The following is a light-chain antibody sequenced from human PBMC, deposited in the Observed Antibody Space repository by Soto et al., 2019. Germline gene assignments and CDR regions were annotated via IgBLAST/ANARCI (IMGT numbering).Light chain of an antibody. CDR3: GTWDSSLSAGVV. CDR2: ENN. V-gene: IGLV1-51*02. J-gene: IGLJ2*01. CDR1: SSNIGNNY. Sequence: QSVLTQPPSVSAAPGQKVTISCSGSSSNIGNNYVSWYQQLPGTAPKLLIYENNKRPSGIPDRVSGSKSGTSATLGITGLQTGDEAEYYCGTWDSSLSAGVVFGGGTKRTVL.